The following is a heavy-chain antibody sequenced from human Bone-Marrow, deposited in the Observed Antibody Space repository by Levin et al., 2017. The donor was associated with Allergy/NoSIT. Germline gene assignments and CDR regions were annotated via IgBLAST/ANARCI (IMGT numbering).Heavy chain of an antibody. J-gene: IGHJ5*02. D-gene: IGHD2-8*02. CDR3: ATASCTGRTCYRYTWFDP. V-gene: IGHV1-24*01. CDR1: GNSLTELS. CDR2: FDPEDDEI. Sequence: ASVKVSCKVSGNSLTELSIHWVRQTPGKGLEWMGTFDPEDDEIIYAQTFQGRVTMTEDTSANTAYMELRSLRFDDTAVYYCATASCTGRTCYRYTWFDPWGQGTLVTVSS.